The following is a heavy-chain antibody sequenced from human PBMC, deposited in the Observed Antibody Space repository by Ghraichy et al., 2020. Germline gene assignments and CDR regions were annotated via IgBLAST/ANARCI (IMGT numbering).Heavy chain of an antibody. V-gene: IGHV4-59*01. Sequence: SETLSLTCTVSGGSISSYYWSWIRQPPGKGLEWIGSIYYSGSTNYNPSLKSRVTISVDTSKNQFSLKLSSVTAADTAVYYCARSGSYSLYYYYGMDVWGQGTTVTVSS. CDR3: ARSGSYSLYYYYGMDV. D-gene: IGHD1-26*01. J-gene: IGHJ6*02. CDR1: GGSISSYY. CDR2: IYYSGST.